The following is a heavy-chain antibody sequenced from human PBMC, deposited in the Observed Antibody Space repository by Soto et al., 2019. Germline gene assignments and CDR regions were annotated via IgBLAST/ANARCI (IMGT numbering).Heavy chain of an antibody. CDR2: ISGSGGST. D-gene: IGHD6-19*01. V-gene: IGHV3-23*01. CDR3: ARRSSGWYFDY. J-gene: IGHJ4*02. CDR1: GFTFSSYA. Sequence: EVQLLESGGGLVQPGGSLRLSCAASGFTFSSYAMSWVRQAPGKGLEWVSVISGSGGSTYYADSVKGRFTIARDNSKNTLYLQMNSLRAEDTAVYYCARRSSGWYFDYWGQGTLVTVSS.